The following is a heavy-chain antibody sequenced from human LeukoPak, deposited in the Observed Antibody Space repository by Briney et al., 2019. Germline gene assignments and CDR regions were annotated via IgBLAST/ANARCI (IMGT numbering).Heavy chain of an antibody. CDR3: ARQDYVTSYFDP. J-gene: IGHJ5*02. V-gene: IGHV4-39*01. Sequence: SETLSPTCTVSRASTSSGSYYWGWIRQPPGKGLEWIGTIYYRRSTHYNPSLKSRVTISVDTSKNQFALSLRSVTAADTALYFCARQDYVTSYFDPWGQGTRVSVSS. CDR2: IYYRRST. CDR1: RASTSSGSYY. D-gene: IGHD4-17*01.